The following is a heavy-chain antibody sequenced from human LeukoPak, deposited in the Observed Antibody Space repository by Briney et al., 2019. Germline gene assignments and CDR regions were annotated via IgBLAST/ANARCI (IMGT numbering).Heavy chain of an antibody. Sequence: PSETLSLTCTVPGGSISSYYWSWIRQPPGKGLEWIGYIYYSGSTNYNPSLKSRVTISVDTSKNQFSLKLSSVTAADTAVYYCARESGVAARPDAFDIWGQGTMVTVSS. J-gene: IGHJ3*02. CDR3: ARESGVAARPDAFDI. V-gene: IGHV4-59*12. D-gene: IGHD6-6*01. CDR2: IYYSGST. CDR1: GGSISSYY.